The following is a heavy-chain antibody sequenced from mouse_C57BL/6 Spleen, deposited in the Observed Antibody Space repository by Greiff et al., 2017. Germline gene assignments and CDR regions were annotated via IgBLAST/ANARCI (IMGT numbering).Heavy chain of an antibody. J-gene: IGHJ2*01. CDR2: IYPGDGDT. D-gene: IGHD1-1*01. V-gene: IGHV1-82*01. CDR3: ARWVYYCISYLRDFDY. CDR1: GYAFSSSW. Sequence: QVQLQQSGPELVKPGASVKISCKASGYAFSSSWMNWVKQRPGKGLEWIGRIYPGDGDTNYNGKFKGKATLTADESSSTAYMQLSSLTSEDSAVYFCARWVYYCISYLRDFDYGGQGTTLTVSS.